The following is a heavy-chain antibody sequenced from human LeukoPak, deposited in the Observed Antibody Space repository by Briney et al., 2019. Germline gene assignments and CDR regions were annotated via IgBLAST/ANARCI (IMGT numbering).Heavy chain of an antibody. CDR2: IYYSEST. V-gene: IGHV4-59*01. CDR3: AREEYWYFDL. CDR1: GGSFSGYY. J-gene: IGHJ2*01. Sequence: SETLSLTCAVYGGSFSGYYWSWIRQPPGKGLEWIGYIYYSESTNYNPSLKSRVTISVDTSKNQFSLKLSSVTAADTAVYYCAREEYWYFDLWGRGTLVTVS.